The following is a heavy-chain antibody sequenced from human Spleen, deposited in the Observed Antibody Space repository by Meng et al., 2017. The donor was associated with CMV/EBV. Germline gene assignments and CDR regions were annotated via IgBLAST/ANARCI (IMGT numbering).Heavy chain of an antibody. D-gene: IGHD4-11*01. CDR3: VRSTPAGTDYWD. CDR2: ITSDGAKRESKT. V-gene: IGHV3-74*03. CDR1: GFTSRSYW. Sequence: GESLKISCAASGFTSRSYWMHWVRQAPGKGLEWVTRITSDGAKRESKTEYADSVMGRFTISRDNAENTVFLQMNSLRVEDTALYYCVRSTPAGTDYWDWGQGTQVTVSS. J-gene: IGHJ1*01.